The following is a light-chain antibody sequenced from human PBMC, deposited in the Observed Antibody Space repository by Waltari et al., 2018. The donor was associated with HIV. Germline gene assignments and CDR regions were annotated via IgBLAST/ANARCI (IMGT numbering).Light chain of an antibody. V-gene: IGLV3-25*03. J-gene: IGLJ3*02. CDR3: QGADSNGTYKGNWV. Sequence: SYALTQPPSVPVPPGQTARITCPGVALPKQYVYWYQQKPGQAAVLVIYKDSERPSGIPERFSGCNSGKTVTVTMRWVQAEDEADYYCQGADSNGTYKGNWVFGGRTKLTVL. CDR2: KDS. CDR1: ALPKQY.